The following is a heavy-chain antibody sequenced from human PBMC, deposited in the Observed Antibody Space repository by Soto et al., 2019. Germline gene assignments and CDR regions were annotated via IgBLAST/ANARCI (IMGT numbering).Heavy chain of an antibody. V-gene: IGHV3-21*01. CDR3: AREGIAVAGYYFDY. Sequence: EVQLVESGGGLVKPGGSLRLSCAASGFTFSSYSMNWVRQAPGKGLEWVSSISSSSSYIYYADSVKGRFTISRDNAKNSLYLQMNSLRAEDTAVYYCAREGIAVAGYYFDYWGQGTPVTVSS. J-gene: IGHJ4*02. D-gene: IGHD6-19*01. CDR1: GFTFSSYS. CDR2: ISSSSSYI.